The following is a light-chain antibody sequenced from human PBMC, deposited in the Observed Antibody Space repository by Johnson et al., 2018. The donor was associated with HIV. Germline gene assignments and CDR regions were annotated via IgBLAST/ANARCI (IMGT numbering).Light chain of an antibody. V-gene: IGLV1-51*02. Sequence: QSVLTQPPSVSEAPGQKVTISCSGSTSNIGNNYVSWYQQLPGTAPKLLIYEKNKRPSGIPDRFSASKSGTSATLVITGLQTGDEADYYCGTWDSSLSAHFVFGTGTRVTV. CDR2: EKN. CDR3: GTWDSSLSAHFV. J-gene: IGLJ1*01. CDR1: TSNIGNNY.